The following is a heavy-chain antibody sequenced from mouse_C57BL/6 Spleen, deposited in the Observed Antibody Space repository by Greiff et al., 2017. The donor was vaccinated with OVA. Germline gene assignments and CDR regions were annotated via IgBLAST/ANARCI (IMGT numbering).Heavy chain of an antibody. CDR3: ARKGNYRDY. CDR2: IDPSDSYT. V-gene: IGHV1-69*01. J-gene: IGHJ2*01. Sequence: QVQLQQPGAELVMPGGSVKLSCKASGYTFTSYWMHWVKQRPGQGLEWIGEIDPSDSYTNYNQKFKGKSTLTVDKSSSTAYMQLSSLTSEDSAVYYCARKGNYRDYWGQGTTLTVSS. D-gene: IGHD2-1*01. CDR1: GYTFTSYW.